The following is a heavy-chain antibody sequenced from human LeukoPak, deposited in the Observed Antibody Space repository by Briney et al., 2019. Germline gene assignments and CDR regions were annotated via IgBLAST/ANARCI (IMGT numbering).Heavy chain of an antibody. J-gene: IGHJ4*02. V-gene: IGHV3-30*18. Sequence: HPGGSLRLSCAASGFTFSSYGMHWVRQAPGKGLEWVAVISYDGSNKYYADSVKGRFTISRDNSKNTLYLQVNSLRAEDTAVYYCAKGGGWLPDYWGQGTLVTVSS. CDR3: AKGGGWLPDY. CDR1: GFTFSSYG. D-gene: IGHD6-19*01. CDR2: ISYDGSNK.